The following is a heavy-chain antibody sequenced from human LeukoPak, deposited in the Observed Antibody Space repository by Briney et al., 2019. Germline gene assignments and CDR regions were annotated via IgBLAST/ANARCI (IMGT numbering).Heavy chain of an antibody. J-gene: IGHJ6*02. Sequence: GASVKVSCKASGYTFTSYDINWVRQATGQGFEWMGWMNPNSGNTGYAQKFQGRVTMTRNTSISTAYMELSSLRSEDTAVYYCARYEVVAAVSGMDVWGQGTTVTVSS. CDR3: ARYEVVAAVSGMDV. CDR2: MNPNSGNT. D-gene: IGHD2-15*01. V-gene: IGHV1-8*01. CDR1: GYTFTSYD.